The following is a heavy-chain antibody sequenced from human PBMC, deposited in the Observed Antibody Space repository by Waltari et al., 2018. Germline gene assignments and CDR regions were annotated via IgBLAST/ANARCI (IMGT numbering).Heavy chain of an antibody. CDR1: GFTFSRYW. D-gene: IGHD3-22*01. Sequence: EEQLVESGGGLAQPGESLRLSCAASGFTFSRYWMDWVRQAPGKGRVWVSRISSDGSSTTYADSVKGRFTISRDNAKNTLYVQMNRLRAEDTAEYYCARVATKTYSSPVPGRPYYYGMDVWGQGTTVTVSS. J-gene: IGHJ6*02. CDR3: ARVATKTYSSPVPGRPYYYGMDV. CDR2: ISSDGSST. V-gene: IGHV3-74*01.